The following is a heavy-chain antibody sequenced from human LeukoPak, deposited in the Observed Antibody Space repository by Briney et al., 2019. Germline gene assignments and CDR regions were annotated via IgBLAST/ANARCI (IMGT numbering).Heavy chain of an antibody. CDR2: ISSGGSTI. J-gene: IGHJ4*02. Sequence: GGSLRLSCAASGFTFSSYEMNWVRQAPGKGLEWVSYISSGGSTIYQADSVKGRFIISRDNAKNSLYLQMNSLRVEDTAVYYCAREPFDSWGQGTLVTVSS. V-gene: IGHV3-48*03. CDR3: AREPFDS. CDR1: GFTFSSYE.